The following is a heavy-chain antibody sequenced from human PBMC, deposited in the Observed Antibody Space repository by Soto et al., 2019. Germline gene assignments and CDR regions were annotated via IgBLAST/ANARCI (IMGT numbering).Heavy chain of an antibody. D-gene: IGHD3-22*01. CDR1: GFTFTSSA. CDR2: IVVGSGNT. V-gene: IGHV1-58*01. J-gene: IGHJ3*02. CDR3: AADRYYYDSSGYSDAFDI. Sequence: VASVKVSCKASGFTFTSSAVQWVRQARGQRLEWIGWIVVGSGNTNYAQKFQERVTITRDMSTSTAYMELSSLRSEDTAVYYCAADRYYYDSSGYSDAFDIWGQGTMVTVS.